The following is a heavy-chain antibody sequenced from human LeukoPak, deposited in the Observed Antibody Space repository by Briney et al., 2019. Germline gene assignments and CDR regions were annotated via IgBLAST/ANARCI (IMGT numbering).Heavy chain of an antibody. CDR3: ARVKKGDYMVV. CDR2: IWHSGIT. Sequence: SQTLSLTCAVSGGSISSTNWWSWVRQTPGKGLEWSGEIWHSGITNFNPSLKTRLTMSVDKSKNQFSLQLSPVTAADTAVYYCARVKKGDYMVVWGKGTTVTVSS. V-gene: IGHV4-4*02. J-gene: IGHJ6*03. CDR1: GGSISSTNW. D-gene: IGHD3-16*01.